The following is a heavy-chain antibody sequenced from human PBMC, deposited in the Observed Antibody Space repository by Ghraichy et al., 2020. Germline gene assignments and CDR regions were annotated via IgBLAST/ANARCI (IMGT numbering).Heavy chain of an antibody. Sequence: SETLSLTCTVSGDSITLSGYYWGWIRQPPGKELEWIGTIYSTGNSYYHPSLKSRVTLSVYTSKNPFSLKLPSVSAADTAVYYCARSSFHYYGMDVWGQGTTVTVSS. V-gene: IGHV4-39*01. D-gene: IGHD6-6*01. CDR2: IYSTGNS. CDR1: GDSITLSGYY. J-gene: IGHJ6*02. CDR3: ARSSFHYYGMDV.